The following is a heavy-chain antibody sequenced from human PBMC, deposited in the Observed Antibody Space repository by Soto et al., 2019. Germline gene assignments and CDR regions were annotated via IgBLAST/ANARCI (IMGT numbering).Heavy chain of an antibody. J-gene: IGHJ3*02. CDR3: ASDSESSVSSSAFDI. D-gene: IGHD3-22*01. CDR2: ISSSSSYI. Sequence: PGGSLRLSCAASGFTFSSYSMNWVRQAPGKGLEWVSSISSSSSYIYYADSVKGRFTISRDNAKNSLYLQMNSLRAEDTAVYYCASDSESSVSSSAFDIWGQGTMVTVSS. CDR1: GFTFSSYS. V-gene: IGHV3-21*01.